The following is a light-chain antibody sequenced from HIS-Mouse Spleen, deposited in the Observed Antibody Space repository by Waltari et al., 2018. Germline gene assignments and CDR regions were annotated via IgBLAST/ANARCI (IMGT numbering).Light chain of an antibody. V-gene: IGLV1-47*01. CDR2: RNN. Sequence: QSVLTQPPSASGTPGQRVTISCSGSSSNIGSNYVYWYQQLPGTAPKLLIYRNNQRPSGVPVRFSGSKSGTSASLAISGLRSEDEADYYCAAWDDSLSGPNWVFGGGTKLTVL. CDR1: SSNIGSNY. CDR3: AAWDDSLSGPNWV. J-gene: IGLJ3*02.